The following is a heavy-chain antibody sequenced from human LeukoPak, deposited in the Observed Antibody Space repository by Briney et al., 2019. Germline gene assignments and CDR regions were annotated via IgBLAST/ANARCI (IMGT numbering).Heavy chain of an antibody. Sequence: GGSLRLSCAASGFTFSSYSMNWVRQAPGKGLEWVSSISSSSSYIYYADSVKGRFTISRDNAKNSLYLQMNSLRAEDMAVYYCARSGDAIIVHLDYWGQGTLVTVSS. V-gene: IGHV3-21*01. J-gene: IGHJ4*02. D-gene: IGHD3-22*01. CDR3: ARSGDAIIVHLDY. CDR1: GFTFSSYS. CDR2: ISSSSSYI.